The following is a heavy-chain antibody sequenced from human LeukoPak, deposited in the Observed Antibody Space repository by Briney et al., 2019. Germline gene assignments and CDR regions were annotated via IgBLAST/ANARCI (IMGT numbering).Heavy chain of an antibody. D-gene: IGHD1-26*01. Sequence: PGESLQISCKGSGYSFSDYWIGWVRQMPGKGLEWMAIIHPGVSDTRYSPSFQGQVTISADKANSTAHLQWSSLKASDTAIYYCGRHGGSFVPFDYWGQGTPVTVSS. J-gene: IGHJ4*02. CDR2: IHPGVSDT. V-gene: IGHV5-51*01. CDR3: GRHGGSFVPFDY. CDR1: GYSFSDYW.